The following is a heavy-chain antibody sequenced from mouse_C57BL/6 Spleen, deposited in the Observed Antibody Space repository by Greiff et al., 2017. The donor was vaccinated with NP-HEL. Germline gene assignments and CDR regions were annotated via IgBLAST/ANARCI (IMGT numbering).Heavy chain of an antibody. CDR1: GFTFSSYA. V-gene: IGHV5-4*01. J-gene: IGHJ1*03. CDR2: ISDGGSYT. CDR3: ARDQDYDSYWYFDV. D-gene: IGHD2-4*01. Sequence: EVHLVESGGGLVKPGGSLKLSCAASGFTFSSYAMSWVRQTPEKRLEWVATISDGGSYTYYPDNVKGRFTISRDNAKNNLYLQMSHLKSEDTAMYYCARDQDYDSYWYFDVWGTGTTVTVSS.